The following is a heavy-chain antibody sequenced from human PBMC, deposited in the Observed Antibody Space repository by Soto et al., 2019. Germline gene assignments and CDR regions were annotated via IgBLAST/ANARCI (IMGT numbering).Heavy chain of an antibody. Sequence: PGGSLRLSCAASGFTFSGSAMHWVRQASGKGLEWVGRIRSKANSYATAYAASVKGRFTISRDDSKNTAYLQMNSLRAEDTAVYYCAKSRQLARNDMDVWGQGTTVTVSS. CDR1: GFTFSGSA. J-gene: IGHJ6*02. V-gene: IGHV3-73*01. CDR2: IRSKANSYAT. CDR3: AKSRQLARNDMDV. D-gene: IGHD6-6*01.